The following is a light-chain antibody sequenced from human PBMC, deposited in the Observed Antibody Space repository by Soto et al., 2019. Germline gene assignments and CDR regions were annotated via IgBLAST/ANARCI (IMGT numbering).Light chain of an antibody. CDR3: QQYGSSET. CDR1: QSVSSSY. CDR2: GAS. J-gene: IGKJ1*01. V-gene: IGKV3-20*01. Sequence: EIVLTQSPGTLSLSPGERATLSCRASQSVSSSYLAWYQQKPGQAPRLLIYGASSRATGIPDRFSGSGSGTDITLTISRLEPEDFAVYYCQQYGSSETFGQGTTVEIK.